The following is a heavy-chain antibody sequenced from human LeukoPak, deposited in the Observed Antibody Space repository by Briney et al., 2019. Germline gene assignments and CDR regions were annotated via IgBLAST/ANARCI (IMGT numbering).Heavy chain of an antibody. Sequence: GGSLRLSCAASGFTFTRHAMHWVRQGPGKGLVWVSRTNSDGTTTIYADSVKGRFIMYRDNAKNTVHLQMNSLRAEDTAVYYCARDYGGNRRAFDVWGQGTMVTVSS. V-gene: IGHV3-74*01. CDR2: TNSDGTTT. D-gene: IGHD4-23*01. J-gene: IGHJ3*01. CDR3: ARDYGGNRRAFDV. CDR1: GFTFTRHA.